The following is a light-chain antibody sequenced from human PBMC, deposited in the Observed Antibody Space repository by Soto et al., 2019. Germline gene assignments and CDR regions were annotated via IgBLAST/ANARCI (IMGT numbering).Light chain of an antibody. CDR3: SSYASSSTVI. Sequence: QSALTQPASVSGSPGQSITISCTGTSSDVGAYNYVSWYQQHPVKAPKLMIYDVSRRPSGISNRFSGSKSGNTASLTISGVQAEDEADYYCSSYASSSTVIFGGGTKLTVL. CDR2: DVS. V-gene: IGLV2-14*01. J-gene: IGLJ2*01. CDR1: SSDVGAYNY.